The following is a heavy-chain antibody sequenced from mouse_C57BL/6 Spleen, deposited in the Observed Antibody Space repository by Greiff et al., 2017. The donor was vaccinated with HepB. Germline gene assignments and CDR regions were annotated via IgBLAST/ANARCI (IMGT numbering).Heavy chain of an antibody. D-gene: IGHD1-1*01. CDR2: IYPGDGDT. CDR3: ARYNYGSSYSYFDY. CDR1: GYAFSSYW. J-gene: IGHJ2*01. V-gene: IGHV1-80*01. Sequence: VKLMESGAELVKPGASVKISCKASGYAFSSYWMNWVKQRPGKGLEWIGQIYPGDGDTNYNGKFKGKATLTADKSSSTAYMQLSSLTSEDSAVYFCARYNYGSSYSYFDYWGQGTTLTVSS.